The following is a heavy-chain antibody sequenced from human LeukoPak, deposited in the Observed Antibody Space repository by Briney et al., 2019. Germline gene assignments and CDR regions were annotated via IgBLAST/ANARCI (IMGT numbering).Heavy chain of an antibody. CDR1: GFTVSSNY. CDR3: AGDGAGTFDY. D-gene: IGHD3-16*01. Sequence: PGGSVRLSCAASGFTVSSNYMSWVRQAPGKGLEWVSGIYSGGSTYYSDSVTGGFTIFRDNSKNTLYLHMNSLRAEDTAVYYCAGDGAGTFDYWGQGTLVTVSS. CDR2: IYSGGST. J-gene: IGHJ4*02. V-gene: IGHV3-53*01.